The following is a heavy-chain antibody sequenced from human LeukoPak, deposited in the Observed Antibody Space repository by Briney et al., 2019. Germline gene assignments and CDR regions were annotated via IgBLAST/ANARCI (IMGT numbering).Heavy chain of an antibody. CDR1: GGSFSGYY. CDR2: INHSGST. CDR3: ARGVGYDYVWGA. Sequence: PSETLSLTCAVYGGSFSGYYWSWIRQPPGKGLEWIGEINHSGSTNYNPSLKSRVTISIDTSKNQFSLKLSSVTAADTAVYYCARGVGYDYVWGAWGQGTLVTVSS. D-gene: IGHD3-16*01. J-gene: IGHJ5*02. V-gene: IGHV4-34*01.